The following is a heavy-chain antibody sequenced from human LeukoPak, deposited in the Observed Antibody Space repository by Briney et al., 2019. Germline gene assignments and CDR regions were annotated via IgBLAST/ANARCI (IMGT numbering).Heavy chain of an antibody. V-gene: IGHV4-34*01. Sequence: ASETLSLTCAVYGGSFSGYYWGWVRQPPGKGLEWIGCIYYSGSTYYIPSLKSRVTISVDTSKNQFSLKLSSVAAADTAVYYCARDPTAAGKGAWCDPWGQGTLVTVSS. CDR3: ARDPTAAGKGAWCDP. CDR2: IYYSGST. J-gene: IGHJ5*02. D-gene: IGHD6-13*01. CDR1: GGSFSGYY.